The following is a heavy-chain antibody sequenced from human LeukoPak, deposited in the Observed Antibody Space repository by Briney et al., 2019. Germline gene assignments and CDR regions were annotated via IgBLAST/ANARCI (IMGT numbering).Heavy chain of an antibody. CDR3: ARDDCSGGSCYSGKLNY. J-gene: IGHJ4*02. CDR1: GGSISSYY. V-gene: IGHV4-59*01. CDR2: IYYSGST. D-gene: IGHD2-15*01. Sequence: SETLSLTCTVSGGSISSYYWSWIRQPPGKGLEWIGYIYYSGSTNYNPSLKSRVTISVDTSKNQFSLKLGSVTAADTAVYYCARDDCSGGSCYSGKLNYWGQGTLVTVSS.